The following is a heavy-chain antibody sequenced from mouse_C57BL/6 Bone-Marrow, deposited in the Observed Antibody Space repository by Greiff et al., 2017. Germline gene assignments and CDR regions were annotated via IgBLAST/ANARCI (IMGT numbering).Heavy chain of an antibody. J-gene: IGHJ1*03. Sequence: VQLQQSGAELMKPGASVKLSCKATGYTFTGYWIEWVKQRPGHGLEWIGEILPGSGSTNYNEKFKGKATFTADTSSNTAYLQLSSLTSEDTAIYYCARLVLRSFSWYFDVWGTGTTVTVSS. CDR3: ARLVLRSFSWYFDV. CDR2: ILPGSGST. V-gene: IGHV1-9*01. D-gene: IGHD1-1*01. CDR1: GYTFTGYW.